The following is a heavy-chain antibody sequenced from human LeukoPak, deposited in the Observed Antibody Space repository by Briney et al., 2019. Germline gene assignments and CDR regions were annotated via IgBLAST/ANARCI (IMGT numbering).Heavy chain of an antibody. CDR2: IWYDGSNE. D-gene: IGHD4-17*01. V-gene: IGHV3-33*06. J-gene: IGHJ4*02. Sequence: PGRSLRLSCAASGFTFSSHGMHWVRQAPGKGLEWVAIIWYDGSNEYYADFVKGRFTISRDNSKNTFYLQMNSLRAEDTAVYYCAKRHDYGEFGYWGQGTLVTVSS. CDR3: AKRHDYGEFGY. CDR1: GFTFSSHG.